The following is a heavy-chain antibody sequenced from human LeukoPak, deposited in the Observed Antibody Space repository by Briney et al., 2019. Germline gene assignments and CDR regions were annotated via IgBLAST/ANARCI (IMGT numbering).Heavy chain of an antibody. Sequence: GGSLRLSCAASGFTSSSYSMNWVRQAPGKGLEWVSSISSSSYIYYADSVKGRFTISRDNAKNSLYLQMNSLRAEDTAIYYCAKNGDRGAYCTGGTCYPYFYYYMDVWGKGTTVTI. CDR1: GFTSSSYS. J-gene: IGHJ6*03. D-gene: IGHD2-15*01. CDR2: ISSSSYI. V-gene: IGHV3-21*04. CDR3: AKNGDRGAYCTGGTCYPYFYYYMDV.